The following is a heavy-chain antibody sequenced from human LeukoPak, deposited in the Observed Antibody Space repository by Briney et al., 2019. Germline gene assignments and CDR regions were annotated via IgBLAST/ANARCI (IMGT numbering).Heavy chain of an antibody. J-gene: IGHJ3*02. CDR1: GGSISSYY. CDR2: VFHSGST. V-gene: IGHV4-59*08. Sequence: PSETLSLTCTVSGGSISSYYWSWIRQPPGKGLEWIGYVFHSGSTNYNPSLKSRVTISVDRTKNQFSLNLNSVTAADTAVYYCGRHGGGTMVRGVLVDGFDIWGQGTMVTVSS. CDR3: GRHGGGTMVRGVLVDGFDI. D-gene: IGHD3-10*01.